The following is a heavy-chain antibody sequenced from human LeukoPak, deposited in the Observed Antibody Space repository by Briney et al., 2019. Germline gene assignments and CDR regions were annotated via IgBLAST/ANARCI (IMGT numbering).Heavy chain of an antibody. CDR2: INHSGST. D-gene: IGHD3-10*01. J-gene: IGHJ6*04. V-gene: IGHV4-34*01. CDR1: GGSFSGYY. Sequence: SETLSLTCAVYGGSFSGYYWSWIRQPPGKGLGWIGEINHSGSTNYNPSLKSRVTISVDTSKNQFSLKLSSVTAADTAVYYCARFVFYGSGSYYNVHGMDVWGKGTTVTVSS. CDR3: ARFVFYGSGSYYNVHGMDV.